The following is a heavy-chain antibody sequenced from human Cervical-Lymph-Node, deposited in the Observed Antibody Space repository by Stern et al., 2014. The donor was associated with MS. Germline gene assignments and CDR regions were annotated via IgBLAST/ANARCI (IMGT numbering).Heavy chain of an antibody. D-gene: IGHD3-9*01. CDR1: GGSISSADYY. J-gene: IGHJ3*02. CDR2: IYYSGIT. Sequence: VQLEESDPGLVKPSQTLSLTCTVSGGSISSADYYWSWIRQHPGKGLEWIGYIYYSGITYYNPSLKSRVTISLDTSKNQFSLKLISLSAADTAVFYCARTYYDLMTGYPDAFDIWGQGTMVTVSS. CDR3: ARTYYDLMTGYPDAFDI. V-gene: IGHV4-31*03.